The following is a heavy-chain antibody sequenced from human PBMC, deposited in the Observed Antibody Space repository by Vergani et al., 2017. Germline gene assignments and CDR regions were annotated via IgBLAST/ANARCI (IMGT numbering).Heavy chain of an antibody. Sequence: QVQLQESGPGLVKPSETLSLTCIVSGGSISPYSWSWIRQPSGKGLAWIGRIYTSESTNYNPSLKSRVTMSVDTSKNQFSLWVNSVTAADPAVYFCARASLRALVGYYYYMDFWGKGKTVVVSS. CDR2: IYTSEST. CDR1: GGSISPYS. D-gene: IGHD3-16*02. CDR3: ARASLRALVGYYYYMDF. J-gene: IGHJ6*03. V-gene: IGHV4-4*07.